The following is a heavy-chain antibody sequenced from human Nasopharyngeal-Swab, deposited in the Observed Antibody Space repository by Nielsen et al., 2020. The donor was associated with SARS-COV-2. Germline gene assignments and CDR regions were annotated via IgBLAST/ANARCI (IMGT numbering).Heavy chain of an antibody. J-gene: IGHJ3*02. CDR2: IINDETTT. V-gene: IGHV3-74*01. CDR1: GFTFSSYS. D-gene: IGHD3-16*01. CDR3: ATGGRSAFEI. Sequence: GGSLRLSCAASGFTFSSYSMNWVRQVPGKGLVWVSRIINDETTTRYADSVKGRFTISRDNAKNTLYLQMNSLRAEDTAVYFCATGGRSAFEIWGQGTMVTVSS.